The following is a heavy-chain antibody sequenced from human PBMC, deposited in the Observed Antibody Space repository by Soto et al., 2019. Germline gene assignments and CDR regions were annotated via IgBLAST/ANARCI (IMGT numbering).Heavy chain of an antibody. J-gene: IGHJ4*02. V-gene: IGHV1-18*01. CDR2: ISAHNGDT. Sequence: QVHLVQSGAEVKKPGASVKVSCKASGYTFTSYGITWVRQAPGQGLEWMGWISAHNGDTDYAQKLQGRVIVTRDTSTSTAYTELRSLRSDDTAVDYGARGRYGDYWGQGALVTVSS. CDR1: GYTFTSYG. CDR3: ARGRYGDY. D-gene: IGHD1-1*01.